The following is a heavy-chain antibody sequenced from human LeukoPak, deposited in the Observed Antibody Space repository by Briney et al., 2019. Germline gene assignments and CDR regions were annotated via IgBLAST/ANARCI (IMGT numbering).Heavy chain of an antibody. J-gene: IGHJ4*02. V-gene: IGHV4-61*02. Sequence: SETLSLTCTASGGSISSGSYYWSWIRQPAGKGLEWIGRIYTSGSTNYNPSLKSRVTISVDTSKNQFSLRLSSVTAADTAVYYCAGNYYGSGSYYSEDRYWGQGTLVTVSS. CDR3: AGNYYGSGSYYSEDRY. CDR1: GGSISSGSYY. CDR2: IYTSGST. D-gene: IGHD3-10*01.